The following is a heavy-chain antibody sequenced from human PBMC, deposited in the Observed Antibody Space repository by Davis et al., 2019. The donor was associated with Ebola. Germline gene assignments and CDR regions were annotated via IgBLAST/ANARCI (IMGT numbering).Heavy chain of an antibody. CDR2: ISYDGSNK. CDR1: GFTFSSYG. J-gene: IGHJ4*02. Sequence: GESLKISCAASGFTFSSYGMHLLRQAPGKGLEWVAVISYDGSNKYYADSVKGRFTISRDNSKNTLYLQMNSLRAEDTAVYYCAKDRDRDFDYWGQGTLVTVSS. CDR3: AKDRDRDFDY. V-gene: IGHV3-30*18.